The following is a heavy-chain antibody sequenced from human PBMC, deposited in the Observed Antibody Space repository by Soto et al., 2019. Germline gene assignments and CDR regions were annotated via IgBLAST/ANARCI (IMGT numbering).Heavy chain of an antibody. CDR1: GGSISSSNW. V-gene: IGHV4-4*02. Sequence: SETLSLTCTVSGGSISSSNWWSWVRQPPGKGLEWIGEIYHSGSTNYNPSLKSRVTISVDKSKNQFSLKLSSVTAADTAVYYCARDVGSAAAGTGFDYWGQGTLVTVS. J-gene: IGHJ4*02. CDR2: IYHSGST. D-gene: IGHD6-13*01. CDR3: ARDVGSAAAGTGFDY.